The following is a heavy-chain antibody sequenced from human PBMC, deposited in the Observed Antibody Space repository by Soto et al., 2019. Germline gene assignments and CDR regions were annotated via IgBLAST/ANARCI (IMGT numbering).Heavy chain of an antibody. CDR2: INAGNGNT. Sequence: ASVKVSCKASGYTFTSYAMHWVRQAPGQRLEWMGWINAGNGNTKYSQKFQGRVTITRDTSASTAYTELSSLRSEDTAVYYCARDRRGGYCTNGVCTKGWFDPWGQGTLVTVSS. D-gene: IGHD2-8*01. V-gene: IGHV1-3*01. CDR1: GYTFTSYA. J-gene: IGHJ5*02. CDR3: ARDRRGGYCTNGVCTKGWFDP.